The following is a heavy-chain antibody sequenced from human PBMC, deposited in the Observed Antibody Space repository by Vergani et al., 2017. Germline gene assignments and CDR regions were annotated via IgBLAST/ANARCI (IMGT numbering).Heavy chain of an antibody. Sequence: QVQLQESGPGLVKPPGTLSLTCAVSGGSLSSSNWWSWVRHPPGKGLEWIGEIYHSGSTNYNPSLKSRVTISVDKSKNQFSLQLNSVTAADTAVYYCASYRGPYDGGSFDYWGQGTLVTVSS. V-gene: IGHV4-4*03. CDR1: GGSLSSSNW. CDR3: ASYRGPYDGGSFDY. CDR2: IYHSGST. D-gene: IGHD4-23*01. J-gene: IGHJ4*02.